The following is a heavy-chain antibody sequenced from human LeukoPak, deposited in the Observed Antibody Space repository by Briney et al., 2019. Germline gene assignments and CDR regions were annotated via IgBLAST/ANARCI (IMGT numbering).Heavy chain of an antibody. Sequence: SETLSLTCAVSGHSISSGYYWGWIRQPPGKGLEWIGSIYHSGSTYYNPSLKSRVTISVDTSKNQFSLKLSSVTAADTAVYYCARDSGYSYGPRYYFDYWGQGTLVTVSS. J-gene: IGHJ4*02. V-gene: IGHV4-38-2*02. CDR2: IYHSGST. CDR3: ARDSGYSYGPRYYFDY. CDR1: GHSISSGYY. D-gene: IGHD5-18*01.